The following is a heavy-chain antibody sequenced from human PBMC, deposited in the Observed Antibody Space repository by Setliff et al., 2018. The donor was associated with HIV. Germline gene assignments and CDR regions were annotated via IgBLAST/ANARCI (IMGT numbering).Heavy chain of an antibody. D-gene: IGHD3-22*01. J-gene: IGHJ3*02. CDR2: IYPGDSGT. CDR3: ARGMYYYDSSGYDTFDI. V-gene: IGHV5-51*01. CDR1: GYIFTSYW. Sequence: GESLKISCKGFGYIFTSYWIGWVRQMPGKGLEWMGIIYPGDSGTRYSPSFQGQGTISADKSIKTAYLQWNSLKASDTAMYYCARGMYYYDSSGYDTFDIWGQGTMVTVSS.